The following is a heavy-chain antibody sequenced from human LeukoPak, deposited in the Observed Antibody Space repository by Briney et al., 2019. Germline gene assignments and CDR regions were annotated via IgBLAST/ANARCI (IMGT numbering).Heavy chain of an antibody. CDR1: GFTFSSYS. CDR3: ARSHLSNDLWSGYYTILHYYYGMEV. J-gene: IGHJ6*02. V-gene: IGHV3-21*01. D-gene: IGHD3-3*01. CDR2: ISSSSSYI. Sequence: GGSLRLSCAASGFTFSSYSMNWVRQAPGKGLEWVSSISSSSSYIYYADSVKGRFTISRDNAKNSLYLQMHSLRADDTAVYYCARSHLSNDLWSGYYTILHYYYGMEVWGQEPAVTVSS.